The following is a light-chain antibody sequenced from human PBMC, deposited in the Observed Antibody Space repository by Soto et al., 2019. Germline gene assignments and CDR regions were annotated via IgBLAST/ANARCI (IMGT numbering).Light chain of an antibody. Sequence: DIQMTQSPSTLSASVGDRVTITCRASQSISSWLAWYQQKPGKAPKLLIYKASSLESGVPSRFSGSGSGTEFTLTISSLQPYDFATYYCQQYNSYWVTVGQGTKLEIK. J-gene: IGKJ2*01. V-gene: IGKV1-5*03. CDR2: KAS. CDR3: QQYNSYWVT. CDR1: QSISSW.